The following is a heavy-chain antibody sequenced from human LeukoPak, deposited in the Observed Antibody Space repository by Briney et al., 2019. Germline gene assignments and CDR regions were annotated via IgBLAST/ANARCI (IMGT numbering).Heavy chain of an antibody. CDR2: ISYDGSNK. Sequence: GGSLRLSCAASGFTFSSYAMHWVRQAPGKGLEWVAVISYDGSNKYYADSVKGRFTISRDNSKNTLYLQMNSLRAEDTAVYYCARDSAVQWELLGDFDYWGQGTLVTVSS. D-gene: IGHD1-26*01. CDR3: ARDSAVQWELLGDFDY. J-gene: IGHJ4*02. CDR1: GFTFSSYA. V-gene: IGHV3-30-3*01.